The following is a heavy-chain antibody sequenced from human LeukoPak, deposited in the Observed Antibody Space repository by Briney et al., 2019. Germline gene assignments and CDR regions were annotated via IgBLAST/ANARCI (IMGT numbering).Heavy chain of an antibody. CDR2: ISPYNGNT. CDR3: ARAGPGSGWYFDY. V-gene: IGHV1-18*01. CDR1: GYDFTSVG. D-gene: IGHD6-19*01. J-gene: IGHJ4*02. Sequence: ASVKVSCKASGYDFTSVGITWVRRAPGQGLEWMGWISPYNGNTRYAQKVQGRVAMTTDTSTTTAYMELRGLRFNDTAVYYCARAGPGSGWYFDYWGQGTLVTVSS.